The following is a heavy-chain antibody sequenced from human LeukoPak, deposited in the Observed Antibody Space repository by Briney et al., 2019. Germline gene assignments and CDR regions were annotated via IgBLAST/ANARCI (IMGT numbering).Heavy chain of an antibody. V-gene: IGHV1-24*01. Sequence: GASVKVSCKVSGYTLTELSMHWVRQAPGKGLEWMGGFDPEDGETIYAQKFQGRVTMTEDTSTDTAYMELSSLRSEDTAVYYCATGLIWFGELSYDDYWGQGTLVTVSS. CDR2: FDPEDGET. J-gene: IGHJ4*02. CDR3: ATGLIWFGELSYDDY. D-gene: IGHD3-10*01. CDR1: GYTLTELS.